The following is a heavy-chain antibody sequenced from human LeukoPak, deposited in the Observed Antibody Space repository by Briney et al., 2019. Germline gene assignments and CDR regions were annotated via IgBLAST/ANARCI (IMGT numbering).Heavy chain of an antibody. CDR3: ARAPYSAAYNWFDP. J-gene: IGHJ5*02. Sequence: GASVKVSCKASDYSFASYGISWVRQAPGQGLEWMGWINPYNGNTNYAQRLQGRVTMTTDTSTTTAYMELRSLTSDDTAVYYCARAPYSAAYNWFDPWGQGTLVTVSS. V-gene: IGHV1-18*01. D-gene: IGHD2-2*01. CDR1: DYSFASYG. CDR2: INPYNGNT.